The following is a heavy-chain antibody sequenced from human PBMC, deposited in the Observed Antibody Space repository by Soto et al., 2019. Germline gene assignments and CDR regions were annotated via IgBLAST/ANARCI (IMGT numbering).Heavy chain of an antibody. CDR3: ARDRPLGVAGDWYFDL. J-gene: IGHJ2*01. D-gene: IGHD6-19*01. V-gene: IGHV1-18*01. CDR1: EFTFSSYA. Sequence: GGSLRLSCAASEFTFSSYAMSWVRQAPGQGLERMGWISAYNGNTNYAQKLQGRVTMTTDTSTSTAYMELRSLRSDDTAVYYCARDRPLGVAGDWYFDLWGRGTLVTVSS. CDR2: ISAYNGNT.